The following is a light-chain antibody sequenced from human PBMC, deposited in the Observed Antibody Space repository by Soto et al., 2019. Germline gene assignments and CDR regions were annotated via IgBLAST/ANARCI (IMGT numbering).Light chain of an antibody. J-gene: IGKJ5*01. CDR3: QQRSNWPVT. V-gene: IGKV3-11*01. CDR1: QSVSSY. Sequence: IVLTQSPATLSLSPGERATLSCRASQSVSSYLAWYQQKPGQAPRLLIYDASNRATGIPARFSGSGSGTDFTLTISSLEPEDFAVYYCQQRSNWPVTFGQGTR. CDR2: DAS.